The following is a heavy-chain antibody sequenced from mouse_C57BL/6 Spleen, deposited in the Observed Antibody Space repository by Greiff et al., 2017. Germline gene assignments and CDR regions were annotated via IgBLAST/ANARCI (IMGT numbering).Heavy chain of an antibody. J-gene: IGHJ4*01. CDR1: GFTFSDYG. D-gene: IGHD1-1*01. V-gene: IGHV5-17*01. Sequence: VQLKESGGGLVKPGGSLKLSCAASGFTFSDYGMHWVRQAPEKGLEWVAYISSGSSTIYYADTVKGRFTISRDNAKNTLFLQMTSLRSEDTAMYYCARKDYGSLYYAMDYWGQGTSVTVSS. CDR2: ISSGSSTI. CDR3: ARKDYGSLYYAMDY.